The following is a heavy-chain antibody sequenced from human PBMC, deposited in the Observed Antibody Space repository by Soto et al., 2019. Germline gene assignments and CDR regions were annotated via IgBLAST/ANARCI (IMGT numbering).Heavy chain of an antibody. CDR3: AHRPPNLYSSSSILPRGNSEFDY. CDR1: GFSLSTSGVG. CDR2: IYWDDDK. J-gene: IGHJ4*02. V-gene: IGHV2-5*02. Sequence: SGPTLVNPTQTLTLTCTFSGFSLSTSGVGVGWIRQPPGKALEWLAFIYWDDDKRYSPSLKSRLTTTKDTSKNQVVLTMTNMDPVDTATYYCAHRPPNLYSSSSILPRGNSEFDYWGQGTLVTVSS. D-gene: IGHD6-6*01.